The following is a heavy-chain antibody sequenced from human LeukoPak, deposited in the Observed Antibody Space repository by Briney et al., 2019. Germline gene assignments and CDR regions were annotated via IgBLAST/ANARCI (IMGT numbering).Heavy chain of an antibody. V-gene: IGHV3-23*01. J-gene: IGHJ4*02. CDR1: GFTFSKYD. Sequence: GGSLRLSCVASGFTFSKYDMSWVRQAPGKGLEWVSGISDSGDQTYYADSVRARFTISRDNSKNTLYLQVNSLRAEDTALYYCAKEITLTSAYFDYWGQGTLVTVSS. CDR2: ISDSGDQT. CDR3: AKEITLTSAYFDY. D-gene: IGHD3-16*01.